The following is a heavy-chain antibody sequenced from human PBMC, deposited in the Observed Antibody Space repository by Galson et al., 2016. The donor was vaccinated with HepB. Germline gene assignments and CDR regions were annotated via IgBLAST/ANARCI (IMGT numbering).Heavy chain of an antibody. CDR3: ARVSSGWCGWFDP. Sequence: SETLSLTCTVSGGSISSGTYHWGWIRQPPGKGLEWIGSIYYSGSTYYNPSLKSRVTISVDTSKNQFSLKLSSVTAADTAVFYCARVSSGWCGWFDPWGQGTPVIVSS. J-gene: IGHJ5*02. V-gene: IGHV4-39*07. CDR2: IYYSGST. D-gene: IGHD6-19*01. CDR1: GGSISSGTYH.